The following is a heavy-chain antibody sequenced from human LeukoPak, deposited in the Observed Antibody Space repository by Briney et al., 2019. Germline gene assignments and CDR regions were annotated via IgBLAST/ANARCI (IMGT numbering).Heavy chain of an antibody. J-gene: IGHJ2*01. Sequence: GGSLGLSCAASGFTFSSYAMSWFRQAPGKGLEWVSAISGSGGSTYYADSVKGRFTISRDNSKNTLYLQMNSLRAEDTAVYYCARDRCSSRSCYLTITQKGYFDLWGRGTVVTVSS. CDR3: ARDRCSSRSCYLTITQKGYFDL. CDR2: ISGSGGST. D-gene: IGHD2-2*01. V-gene: IGHV3-23*01. CDR1: GFTFSSYA.